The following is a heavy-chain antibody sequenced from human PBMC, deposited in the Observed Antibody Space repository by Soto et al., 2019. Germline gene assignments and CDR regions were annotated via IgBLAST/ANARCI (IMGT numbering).Heavy chain of an antibody. V-gene: IGHV3-7*01. CDR1: GFTYSRDW. CDR3: ARDLNKEGYCSGGSCYNFDY. CDR2: IKQDGSQK. Sequence: GGSLRLSCAAAGFTYSRDWMSRVRQAPGKGLEWVANIKQDGSQKYYVDSVKGRFTISRDNAKNSLYLQMNSLRAEDTAVYYCARDLNKEGYCSGGSCYNFDYWGQGTLVTVSS. D-gene: IGHD2-15*01. J-gene: IGHJ4*02.